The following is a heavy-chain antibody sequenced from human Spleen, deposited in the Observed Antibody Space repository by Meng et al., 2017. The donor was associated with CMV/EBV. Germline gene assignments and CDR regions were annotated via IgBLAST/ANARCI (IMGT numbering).Heavy chain of an antibody. CDR1: GFTFSSYS. J-gene: IGHJ4*02. V-gene: IGHV3-49*04. D-gene: IGHD6-19*01. CDR2: IRSKAYGGTT. Sequence: GESLKISCGASGFTFSSYSMNWVRQAPGKGLEWVGFIRSKAYGGTTEYAASVKGRFTISRDDSKSIAYLQMNSLKTEDTAVYYCTPGGWYYYWGQGTLVTVSS. CDR3: TPGGWYYY.